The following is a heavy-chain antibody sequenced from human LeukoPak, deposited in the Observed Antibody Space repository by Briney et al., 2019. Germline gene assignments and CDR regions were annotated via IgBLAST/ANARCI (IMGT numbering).Heavy chain of an antibody. D-gene: IGHD6-13*01. Sequence: GGSLRLSRAASGFTFSSYAMSWVRQAPGKGLEWVSAISGSGGSTYYADSVKGRFTISRDNSKNTLYLQMNSLRAEDTAVYYCAKDQQLTLGFDYWGQGTLVTVSS. CDR1: GFTFSSYA. J-gene: IGHJ4*02. CDR2: ISGSGGST. V-gene: IGHV3-23*01. CDR3: AKDQQLTLGFDY.